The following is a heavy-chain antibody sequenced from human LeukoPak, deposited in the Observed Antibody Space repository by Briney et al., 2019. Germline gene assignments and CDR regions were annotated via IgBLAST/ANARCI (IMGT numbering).Heavy chain of an antibody. CDR1: GYSISTGYY. J-gene: IGHJ5*02. Sequence: SETLSLTCTVSGYSISTGYYWDWIRQPPGKGLEWIGEINHSGSTNYNPSLKSRVTISVDTSKNQFSLKLSSVTAADTAVYYCARLREYYGSGSYWGSWFDPWGQGTLVTVSS. V-gene: IGHV4-38-2*02. D-gene: IGHD3-10*01. CDR2: INHSGST. CDR3: ARLREYYGSGSYWGSWFDP.